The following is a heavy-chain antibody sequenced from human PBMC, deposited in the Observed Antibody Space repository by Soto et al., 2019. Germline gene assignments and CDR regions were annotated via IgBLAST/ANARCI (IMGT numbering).Heavy chain of an antibody. J-gene: IGHJ1*01. Sequence: SETLSLTCTVSAGSITTHYWSRIRQPPGKGLEWMGHIYYSGTTDYKPSLRSRLTMSIDSYTNQFSLRLSSVTAADTAVYYCASFVDAQYFHHWGRGTLVTVSS. CDR2: IYYSGTT. D-gene: IGHD6-6*01. V-gene: IGHV4-59*11. CDR3: ASFVDAQYFHH. CDR1: AGSITTHY.